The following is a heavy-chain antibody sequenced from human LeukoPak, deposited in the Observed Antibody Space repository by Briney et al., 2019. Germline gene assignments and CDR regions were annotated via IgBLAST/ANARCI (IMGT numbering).Heavy chain of an antibody. CDR3: ARAKAYYDFWSGYSYYYYGMDV. CDR2: INHSGST. V-gene: IGHV4-34*01. Sequence: SETLSLTCAVYGGSFSGYYWSWIRQPPGKGLEWIGEINHSGSTNYNPSLKSRVTISVDTSKNQFSLKLSSVTAADTAVYYCARAKAYYDFWSGYSYYYYGMDVWGQGTTVTVSS. J-gene: IGHJ6*02. CDR1: GGSFSGYY. D-gene: IGHD3-3*01.